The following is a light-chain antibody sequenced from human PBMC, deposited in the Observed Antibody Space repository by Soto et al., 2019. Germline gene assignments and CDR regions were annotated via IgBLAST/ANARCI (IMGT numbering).Light chain of an antibody. J-gene: IGLJ2*01. CDR1: SSNIGNNY. Sequence: QSVLTQPPPVSAAPGQKVTISCSGSSSNIGNNYVSWYQQLPGTAPKLLIYDNNKRPSGIPDRFSGSKSGTSATLGITGLQTGDEADYYCGTWDSSLSAGVFGGGTKVTVL. CDR2: DNN. CDR3: GTWDSSLSAGV. V-gene: IGLV1-51*01.